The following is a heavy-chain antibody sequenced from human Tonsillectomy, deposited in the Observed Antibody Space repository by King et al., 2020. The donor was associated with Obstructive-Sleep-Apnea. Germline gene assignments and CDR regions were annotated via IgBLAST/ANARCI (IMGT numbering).Heavy chain of an antibody. CDR1: GGSISSRSYY. J-gene: IGHJ4*02. CDR3: AREGRYTGYDFD. Sequence: QLQESGPGLVRPSETLSLTCTVSGGSISSRSYYWGWIRQPPGKGLEWVGSIYYSGSPNYNPSLKSRVTISVDTSKNQFSLRLSSVTAADTAVYYCAREGRYTGYDFDWGQGTLVTVSS. V-gene: IGHV4-39*07. D-gene: IGHD5-12*01. CDR2: IYYSGSP.